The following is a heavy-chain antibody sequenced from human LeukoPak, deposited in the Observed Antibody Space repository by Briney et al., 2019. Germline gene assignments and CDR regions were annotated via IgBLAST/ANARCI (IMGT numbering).Heavy chain of an antibody. Sequence: SVKVSCKASGGTFSSYAISWVRQAPGQGLEWMGRIIPILGVANYAQKFQGRVTITADKSTTTAYMELSSLTSEDTAVYYCARDVYGSGSYLIDYWGQGNLVTVSS. CDR1: GGTFSSYA. V-gene: IGHV1-69*04. J-gene: IGHJ4*02. CDR2: IIPILGVA. D-gene: IGHD3-10*01. CDR3: ARDVYGSGSYLIDY.